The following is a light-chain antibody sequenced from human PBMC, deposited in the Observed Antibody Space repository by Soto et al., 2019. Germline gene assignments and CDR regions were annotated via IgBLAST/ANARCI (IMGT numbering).Light chain of an antibody. CDR1: SSDVDAYNY. V-gene: IGLV2-14*01. J-gene: IGLJ1*01. CDR3: SSYTRDNTFV. Sequence: QSALTQPASVSGSPGQSVTISCTGTSSDVDAYNYVSWYQLHPGKAPKLMISEVSNRPSGVSNRFSGSKSGSTASLTISGLQAEDEADYYCSSYTRDNTFVFGTGTKVTVL. CDR2: EVS.